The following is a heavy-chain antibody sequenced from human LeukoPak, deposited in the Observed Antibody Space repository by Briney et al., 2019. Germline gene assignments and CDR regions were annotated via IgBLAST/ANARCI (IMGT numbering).Heavy chain of an antibody. CDR1: GFTFSTYS. J-gene: IGHJ6*03. CDR3: ATTPGYSSSWYGDYYMDV. CDR2: ISFSSKYI. Sequence: GGSLRLSCAASGFTFSTYSRNWVRQAPGKGLEWVSSISFSSKYIYYADPVKGRFTISRDNAKNSLYLQMNSLRAEDTAVYYCATTPGYSSSWYGDYYMDVWGKGTTVTVSS. V-gene: IGHV3-21*01. D-gene: IGHD6-13*01.